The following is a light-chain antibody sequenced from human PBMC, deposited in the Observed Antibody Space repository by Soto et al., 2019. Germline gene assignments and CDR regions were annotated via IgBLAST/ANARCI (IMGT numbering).Light chain of an antibody. CDR3: AAWDDSLSALV. Sequence: QSVLTQPPSASGTPGQRVTISCSGSSSNIESNYVYWYQQLPGSAPKLLIYRNDQRPSGVPDRFSGSKSGTSASLAISGLPSEDEADYYCAAWDDSLSALVFGGGTKLTVL. CDR1: SSNIESNY. J-gene: IGLJ3*02. V-gene: IGLV1-47*01. CDR2: RND.